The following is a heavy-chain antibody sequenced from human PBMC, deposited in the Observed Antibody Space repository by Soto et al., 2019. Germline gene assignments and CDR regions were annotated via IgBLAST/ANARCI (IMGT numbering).Heavy chain of an antibody. D-gene: IGHD1-26*01. CDR2: IWYDGSNK. J-gene: IGHJ4*02. Sequence: QVQLVESGGGVVQPGRSLRLSCAASGFTFSSYGMHWVRQAPGKGLEWVAVIWYDGSNKYYADSVKGRFTISRDNSKNTLYLQMNSLRAEDTAVYYCARGGGDSGSYPGDNDWGQGTLVTVSS. V-gene: IGHV3-33*01. CDR1: GFTFSSYG. CDR3: ARGGGDSGSYPGDND.